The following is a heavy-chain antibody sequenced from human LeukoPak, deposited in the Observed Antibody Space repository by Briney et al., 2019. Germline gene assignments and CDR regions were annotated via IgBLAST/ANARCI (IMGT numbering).Heavy chain of an antibody. V-gene: IGHV4-4*07. J-gene: IGHJ6*03. D-gene: IGHD2/OR15-2a*01. CDR1: GESINPYY. CDR3: ARSFLDYMDV. Sequence: SETLSLTCTVSGESINPYYWNWIRQPAGKGLEWIGHIYKSGSTNYNPSLKSRVTMSLDKSKNQCSLKLRSVTAADTAVYFCARSFLDYMDVWGKGTTVTVSS. CDR2: IYKSGST.